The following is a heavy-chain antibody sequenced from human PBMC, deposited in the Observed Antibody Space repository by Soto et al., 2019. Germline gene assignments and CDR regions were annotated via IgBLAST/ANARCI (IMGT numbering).Heavy chain of an antibody. J-gene: IGHJ6*03. CDR2: INHSGST. CDR1: GGSFSGYY. V-gene: IGHV4-34*01. D-gene: IGHD2-2*01. Sequence: SETLSLTCAVYGGSFSGYYWSWIRQPPGKGLEWIGEINHSGSTNYNPSLKSRVTISVDTSKNQFSLKLSSVTAADTAVYYCARGEGSGCSSTSCFYYYYMDVWGKGTTVTVSS. CDR3: ARGEGSGCSSTSCFYYYYMDV.